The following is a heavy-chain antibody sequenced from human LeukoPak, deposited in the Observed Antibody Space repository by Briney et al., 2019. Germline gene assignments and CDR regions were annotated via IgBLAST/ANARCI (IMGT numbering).Heavy chain of an antibody. V-gene: IGHV1-69*05. CDR3: ARDVHGDYGSGWFDP. Sequence: SVKVSCKTSGGTFNNSAISWVRQAPGQGLEWLGGIMPLFGTASYAQKFQGRVTITKDESTRTVYLELTSLTSDDTAVYYCARDVHGDYGSGWFDPWGQGTLVSVSS. CDR1: GGTFNNSA. CDR2: IMPLFGTA. J-gene: IGHJ5*02. D-gene: IGHD4-17*01.